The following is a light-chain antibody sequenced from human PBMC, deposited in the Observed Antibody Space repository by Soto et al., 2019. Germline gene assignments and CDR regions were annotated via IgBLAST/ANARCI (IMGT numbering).Light chain of an antibody. CDR1: QSVSSSY. J-gene: IGKJ1*01. CDR3: QQYGSSPWT. CDR2: GAS. V-gene: IGKV3-20*01. Sequence: EIVLTQSPGTLSLSPGERATLSCRASQSVSSSYLAWYQQKPGQAPRLLIYGASSRATGIPDRFSGSGSGTVFTLPTSSLVPEDFAAYYCQQYGSSPWTFGQGTKVEIK.